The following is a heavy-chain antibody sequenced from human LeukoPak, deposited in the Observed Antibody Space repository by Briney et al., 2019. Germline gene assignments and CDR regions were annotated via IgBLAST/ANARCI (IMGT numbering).Heavy chain of an antibody. CDR1: GFTFSSYS. J-gene: IGHJ3*02. Sequence: GGSLRLSCAASGFTFSSYSMNWVRQAPGKGLEWVSYISSSSNTIYYADSVKGRFTISRDNAKNSLYLQMNSLRAEDTAVYHCARVSPPSGRITIFGVVRSDAFDIWGQGTMVTVSS. CDR3: ARVSPPSGRITIFGVVRSDAFDI. CDR2: ISSSSNTI. V-gene: IGHV3-48*01. D-gene: IGHD3-3*01.